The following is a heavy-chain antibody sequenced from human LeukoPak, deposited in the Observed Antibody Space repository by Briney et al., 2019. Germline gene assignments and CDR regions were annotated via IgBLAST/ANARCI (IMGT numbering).Heavy chain of an antibody. D-gene: IGHD5-24*01. CDR3: TRNYRRFDAFAI. V-gene: IGHV3-73*01. J-gene: IGHJ3*02. CDR2: IRSKANSYAT. CDR1: GFTFSGSA. Sequence: GGSLRLSCAASGFTFSGSAMHWVRQASGKGLEWGGRIRSKANSYATAYAASVKGRFTISRDDSKNTAYLQMNSLKTEDTAVYHCTRNYRRFDAFAIWGEGTMVTVSS.